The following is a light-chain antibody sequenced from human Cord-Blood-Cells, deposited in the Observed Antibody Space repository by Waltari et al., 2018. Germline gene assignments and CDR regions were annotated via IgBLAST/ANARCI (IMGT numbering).Light chain of an antibody. J-gene: IGKJ1*01. CDR1: QSISSW. Sequence: IQMTNSPSTLSAPVAQKGTITCRASQSISSWLAWYQQKPGKAPKLLIYDASSLESGLPSRIGGSGSGTEFTHTISSLQPDDFATYYCQPYNSYWAFGQGTKVEIK. CDR2: DAS. V-gene: IGKV1-5*01. CDR3: QPYNSYWA.